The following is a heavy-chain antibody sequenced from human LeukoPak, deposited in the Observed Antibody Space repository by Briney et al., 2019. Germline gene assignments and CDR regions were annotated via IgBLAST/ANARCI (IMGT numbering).Heavy chain of an antibody. D-gene: IGHD3-16*01. CDR2: INNDGSST. Sequence: PGGSLRLSCAASGFTFNSYWMHWVRQAPGKGLVWVPRINNDGSSTSYADSVKGRFTISRDNAKNTVYLEMNSLRAEDTAVYYCARGDYHVDYWGQGTLVTVSS. CDR1: GFTFNSYW. V-gene: IGHV3-74*01. CDR3: ARGDYHVDY. J-gene: IGHJ4*02.